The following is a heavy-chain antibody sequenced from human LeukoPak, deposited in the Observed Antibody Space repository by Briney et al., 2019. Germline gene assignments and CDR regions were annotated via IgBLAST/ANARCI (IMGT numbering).Heavy chain of an antibody. J-gene: IGHJ4*02. V-gene: IGHV1-18*01. CDR2: ISGYNGNT. CDR3: ARDYDCSGGSCYSPPLDY. CDR1: GYSFNTYG. Sequence: ASVKVSCKASGYSFNTYGIAWVRQAPGQGLEWMGWISGYNGNTNYAQKLQGRVTMTTDTSTSTAYMELRSLRSDDTAVYYCARDYDCSGGSCYSPPLDYWGQGTLVSVSS. D-gene: IGHD2-15*01.